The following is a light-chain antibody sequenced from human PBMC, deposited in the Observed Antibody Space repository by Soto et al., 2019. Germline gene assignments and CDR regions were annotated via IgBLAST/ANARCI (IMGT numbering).Light chain of an antibody. CDR3: QQRSNWS. CDR1: QSISSS. Sequence: PGERATLSCTTSQSISSSLSWYQQKPGQAPRLLIYDASNRATGIPARFSGSGSGTDFTLTISSLEPEDFAVYYCQQRSNWSFGQGTKLEIK. J-gene: IGKJ2*01. V-gene: IGKV3-11*01. CDR2: DAS.